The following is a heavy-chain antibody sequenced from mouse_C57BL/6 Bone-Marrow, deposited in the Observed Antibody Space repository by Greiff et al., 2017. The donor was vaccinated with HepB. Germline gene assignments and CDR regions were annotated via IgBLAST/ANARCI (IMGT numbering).Heavy chain of an antibody. V-gene: IGHV1-55*01. D-gene: IGHD1-1*01. CDR2: IYPGSGST. CDR1: GYTFTSYW. Sequence: QVQLQQPGAELVKPGASVKMSCKASGYTFTSYWITWVKQRPGQGLEWIGDIYPGSGSTNYNEKFKGKATLTADKSSSTAYMELRSLTSEDSAVYFCARAGTTVHYYAMDYWGQGTSVTVSS. CDR3: ARAGTTVHYYAMDY. J-gene: IGHJ4*01.